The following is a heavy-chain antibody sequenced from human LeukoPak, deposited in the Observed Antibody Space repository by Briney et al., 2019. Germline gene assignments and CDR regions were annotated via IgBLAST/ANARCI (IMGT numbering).Heavy chain of an antibody. CDR1: GFTFSSYW. Sequence: PGGSLRLSCAAPGFTFSSYWMHWVRHAPGKGPVWVSRINNDGSGTTYADSVKGRFTISRDDAKNTLYLQMNSLRAEDTAVYYCVRGGESTWSWGQGTLVTVSS. J-gene: IGHJ5*02. V-gene: IGHV3-74*01. CDR3: VRGGESTWS. CDR2: INNDGSGT. D-gene: IGHD2-15*01.